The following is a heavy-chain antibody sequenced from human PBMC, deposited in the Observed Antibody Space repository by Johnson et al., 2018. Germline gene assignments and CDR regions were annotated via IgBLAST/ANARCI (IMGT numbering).Heavy chain of an antibody. V-gene: IGHV3-30*18. CDR1: GFIFSSYG. Sequence: QVQLVQSGGGVVQXGRSLRLXCAASGFIFSSYGMHWVRQAPGKGLEWVAVISYDGSNKYYTDSVKGRFTSSRDNSDNTLYLQINRLGAEDKAVYYCAKDDNWGSAFDIWGQGTMVTVSS. CDR2: ISYDGSNK. J-gene: IGHJ3*02. D-gene: IGHD7-27*01. CDR3: AKDDNWGSAFDI.